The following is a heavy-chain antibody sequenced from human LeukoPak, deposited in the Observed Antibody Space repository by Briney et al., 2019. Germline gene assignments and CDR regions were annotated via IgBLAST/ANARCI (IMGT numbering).Heavy chain of an antibody. CDR3: ARGYSSGWYPGY. CDR2: ISYDGSNK. V-gene: IGHV3-30*03. D-gene: IGHD6-19*01. Sequence: GGSLRLSCAASGFTFSSYGMHWVRQAPGKGLEWVAVISYDGSNKYYADSVKGRFTISRDNSKNTLYLQMNSLRAEDTAVYYCARGYSSGWYPGYWGQGTLVTVSS. CDR1: GFTFSSYG. J-gene: IGHJ4*02.